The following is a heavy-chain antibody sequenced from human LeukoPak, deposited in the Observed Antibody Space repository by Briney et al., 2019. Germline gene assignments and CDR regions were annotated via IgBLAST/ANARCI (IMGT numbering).Heavy chain of an antibody. CDR3: AKDSVLRYFDWFHDAFDI. CDR1: GFTFSSYA. J-gene: IGHJ3*02. V-gene: IGHV3-23*01. CDR2: ISGSGGST. Sequence: GGSLRLSRAASGFTFSSYAMSWVRQAPGKGLEWVSAISGSGGSTYYADSVKGRFTISRDNSKNTLYLQMNSLRAEDTAVYYCAKDSVLRYFDWFHDAFDIWGQRTMVTVSS. D-gene: IGHD3-9*01.